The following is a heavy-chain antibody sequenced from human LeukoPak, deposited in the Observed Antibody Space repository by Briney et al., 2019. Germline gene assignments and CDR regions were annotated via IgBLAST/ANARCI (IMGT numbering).Heavy chain of an antibody. V-gene: IGHV1-18*01. CDR2: MSAYNGNR. Sequence: GASVNVSCKASGYTFTNYGISWVRQAPGQGLEGMGWMSAYNGNRNYAQKVKGRLTMTTDTSTSTAYMELGSLRSDDTAVYYCARSLTSSGSYSDGGDYWGQGTLVTVSS. D-gene: IGHD1-26*01. CDR3: ARSLTSSGSYSDGGDY. J-gene: IGHJ4*02. CDR1: GYTFTNYG.